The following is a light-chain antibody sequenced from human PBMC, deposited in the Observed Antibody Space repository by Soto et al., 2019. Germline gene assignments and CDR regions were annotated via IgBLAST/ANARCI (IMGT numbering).Light chain of an antibody. Sequence: EIVMTQSPATLSVSPGERATLSCRASQSVSSNLAWYQQKPGQAPRLLIYGASTRATGIPASFSGSGSGTEFTLTISSLQSEDFAVYYCQQYNNWPRTFGQGTNLEIK. CDR2: GAS. CDR1: QSVSSN. V-gene: IGKV3-15*01. J-gene: IGKJ2*01. CDR3: QQYNNWPRT.